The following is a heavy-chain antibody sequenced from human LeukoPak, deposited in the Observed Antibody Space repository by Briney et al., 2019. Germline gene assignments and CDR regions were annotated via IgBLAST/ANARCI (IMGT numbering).Heavy chain of an antibody. CDR1: ADAFSTFT. CDR3: ARDIHRVHCSDGVCSAYYFDY. Sequence: GSSVNLSCNSSADAFSTFTVSWVRHPPGQGIELKGRIILIFRTTNYAQKSQGRVTITADKSTTTVYMELSSLSSEDTAVYYCARDIHRVHCSDGVCSAYYFDYWGQGTLVSVSS. J-gene: IGHJ4*02. D-gene: IGHD2-8*01. CDR2: IILIFRTT. V-gene: IGHV1-69*08.